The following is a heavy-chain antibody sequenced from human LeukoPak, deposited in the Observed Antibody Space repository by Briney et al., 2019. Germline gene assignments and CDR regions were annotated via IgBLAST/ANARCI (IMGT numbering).Heavy chain of an antibody. J-gene: IGHJ3*02. Sequence: PSETLSLTCTVSGGSISSYYWSWIRQPPGKGLEWIGYIYYSGSTNYNPSLKSRVTISVDTSKNQFSLKLSSVTAADTAVYYCAREFGVVMGAFDIWGQGTMVTVSS. V-gene: IGHV4-59*01. D-gene: IGHD3-3*01. CDR1: GGSISSYY. CDR3: AREFGVVMGAFDI. CDR2: IYYSGST.